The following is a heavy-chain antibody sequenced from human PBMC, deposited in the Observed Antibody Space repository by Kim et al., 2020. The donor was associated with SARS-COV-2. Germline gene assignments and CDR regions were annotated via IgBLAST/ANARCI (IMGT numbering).Heavy chain of an antibody. CDR2: INHSGST. J-gene: IGHJ6*02. CDR3: ARGRAGVVPSPILGIGPHYDYYAMDV. CDR1: GGSFSVYH. Sequence: SETLSLTCAVFGGSFSVYHWTWIRQPPGKGLEWIGEINHSGSTNYNPSLKSRVTISVDTSKNQFSLKLSSVTAADTALYYCARGRAGVVPSPILGIGPHYDYYAMDVWGQGTTVTVSS. V-gene: IGHV4-34*01. D-gene: IGHD3-3*01.